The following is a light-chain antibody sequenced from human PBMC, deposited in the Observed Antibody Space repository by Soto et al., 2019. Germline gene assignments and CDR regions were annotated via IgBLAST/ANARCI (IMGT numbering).Light chain of an antibody. CDR2: TAS. V-gene: IGKV3-20*01. CDR1: QGVSSSY. CDR3: QQYISTPLT. J-gene: IGKJ4*01. Sequence: EIEMTQSPATLSVSAGERATLACRASQGVSSSYLTWHQHKPGQPPKLLIYTASSRPTGIPARFSGSGSGTDFTLTISSLQPEDFAAYYCQQYISTPLTFGGGTKVDI.